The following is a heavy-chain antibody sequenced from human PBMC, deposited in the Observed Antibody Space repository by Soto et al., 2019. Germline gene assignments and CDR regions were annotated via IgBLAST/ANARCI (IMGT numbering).Heavy chain of an antibody. J-gene: IGHJ1*01. V-gene: IGHV2-5*02. CDR3: AHSGSYGDLLH. D-gene: IGHD4-17*01. CDR1: GFSLSTSGVG. CDR2: IYRDDDK. Sequence: QITLNESGPTLVKPTQTLTLTCTFSGFSLSTSGVGVGWIRQPQGKALEWLAIIYRDDDKRYSPSLKRRLTITMDTSKDQVVLTMTNMYPVDTATYYCAHSGSYGDLLHWGQGTLVTVSS.